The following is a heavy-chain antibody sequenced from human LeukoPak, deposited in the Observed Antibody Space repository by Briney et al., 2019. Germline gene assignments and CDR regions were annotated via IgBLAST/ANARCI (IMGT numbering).Heavy chain of an antibody. Sequence: KVSCKGSGYSFTSYWIGWVRQMPGKGLEWMGIIYPGDSDTRYSPSFQGQVTISADKSISTAYLQWSSLKASDTAMYYCARGASAGTYYYYYYMDVWGKGTTVTVSS. CDR2: IYPGDSDT. J-gene: IGHJ6*03. D-gene: IGHD1-14*01. CDR3: ARGASAGTYYYYYYMDV. CDR1: GYSFTSYW. V-gene: IGHV5-51*01.